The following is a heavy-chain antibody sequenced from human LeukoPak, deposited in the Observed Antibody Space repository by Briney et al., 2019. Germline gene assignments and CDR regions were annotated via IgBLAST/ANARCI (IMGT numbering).Heavy chain of an antibody. D-gene: IGHD1-26*01. J-gene: IGHJ4*02. CDR1: GFTFSSYA. CDR3: ASSRRGSYYSSFDY. V-gene: IGHV3-23*01. CDR2: VSGSGGST. Sequence: GGSLRLSCAASGFTFSSYAMSWVRQAPGKGLEWVSAVSGSGGSTYYADSVKGRFTISRDNSKNTLYLQMNSLRAEDTAVYYCASSRRGSYYSSFDYWGQGTLVTVSS.